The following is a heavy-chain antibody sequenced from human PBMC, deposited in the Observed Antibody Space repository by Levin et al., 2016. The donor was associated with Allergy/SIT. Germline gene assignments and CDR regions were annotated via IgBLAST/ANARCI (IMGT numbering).Heavy chain of an antibody. CDR3: AGHEGYCSSTSC. V-gene: IGHV3-48*02. D-gene: IGHD2-2*01. CDR2: ISGSSTTI. J-gene: IGHJ4*02. Sequence: GGSLRLSCAASGFTFSNYGMMWVRQAPGKGLEWVSYISGSSTTIYYADSVKGRFTISRDNAKNSLYLQMNSLKDDDTAVYYCAGHEGYCSSTSCWGQGTLVTVSS. CDR1: GFTFSNYG.